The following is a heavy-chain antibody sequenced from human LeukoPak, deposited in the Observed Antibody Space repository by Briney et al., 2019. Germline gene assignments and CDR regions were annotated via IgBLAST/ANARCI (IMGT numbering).Heavy chain of an antibody. CDR1: GGSISSGGYY. D-gene: IGHD3-16*01. Sequence: SETLSLTCTVSGGSISSGGYYWSWIRQHPGKGLEWIGEINHSGSTNYNSSLKSRVTISVDTSKNQFSLKLTSVTAADTAVYYCARGAPWGSIYNYYVMDVWDKGTTVTVSS. CDR3: ARGAPWGSIYNYYVMDV. V-gene: IGHV4-39*07. J-gene: IGHJ6*04. CDR2: INHSGST.